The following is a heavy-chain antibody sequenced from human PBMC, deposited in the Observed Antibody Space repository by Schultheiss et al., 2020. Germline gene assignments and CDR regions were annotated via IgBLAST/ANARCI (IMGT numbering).Heavy chain of an antibody. J-gene: IGHJ6*03. D-gene: IGHD6-19*01. CDR1: GFTFSSYA. CDR2: ISGSGGST. CDR3: ARSPRGSSSSGWVYYYYYMDV. Sequence: GGSLRLSCAASGFTFSSYAMSWVRQAPGKGLEWVSAISGSGGSTYYADSVKGRFTISRDNSKNTLYLQMNSLRAEDTAVYYCARSPRGSSSSGWVYYYYYMDVRGEGTTVT. V-gene: IGHV3-23*01.